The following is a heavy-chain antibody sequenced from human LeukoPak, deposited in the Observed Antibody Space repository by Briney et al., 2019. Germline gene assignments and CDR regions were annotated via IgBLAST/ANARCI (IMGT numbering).Heavy chain of an antibody. CDR2: ITPNSGGT. V-gene: IGHV1-2*02. J-gene: IGHJ4*02. Sequence: ASVKVSCKASGYTFTGYYMHWVRHAPGQGLEWMGWITPNSGGTNYAQKFQGRVTMTRDTSISTAYMELSRLRSDDTAVYYCARGSAYSSSWYENWGQGTLVTVSS. CDR3: ARGSAYSSSWYEN. CDR1: GYTFTGYY. D-gene: IGHD6-13*01.